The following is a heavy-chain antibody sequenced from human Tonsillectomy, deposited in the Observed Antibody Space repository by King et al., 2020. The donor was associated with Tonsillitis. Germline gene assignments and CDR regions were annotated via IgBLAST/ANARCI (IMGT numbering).Heavy chain of an antibody. CDR2: IRYDGSNQ. CDR3: AKSLERRPSHPFDI. V-gene: IGHV3-30*02. D-gene: IGHD1-1*01. CDR1: GFTFSSYG. Sequence: QLVQSGGGVVQPGKSLRLSCAASGFTFSSYGMHWVRQAPGKGLEWVAFIRYDGSNQFYADFVKGRFTISRDNSKNTLYLQMNSLRAADMAVYYCAKSLERRPSHPFDIWGQGTMVTVSS. J-gene: IGHJ3*02.